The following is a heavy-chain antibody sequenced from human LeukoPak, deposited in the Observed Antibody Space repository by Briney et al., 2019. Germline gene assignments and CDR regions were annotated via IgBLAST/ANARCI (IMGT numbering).Heavy chain of an antibody. CDR1: GGSISSYY. Sequence: SETLSLTCTVSGGSISSYYWSWIRQPPGKGLEWIGYIYYSGSTNYNPSLKSRVTISVDTSKNQFSLKLSSVTAADTAVYYCARDPAATPPMGAFDIWGQGTMVTVSS. V-gene: IGHV4-59*01. D-gene: IGHD3-10*01. CDR2: IYYSGST. CDR3: ARDPAATPPMGAFDI. J-gene: IGHJ3*02.